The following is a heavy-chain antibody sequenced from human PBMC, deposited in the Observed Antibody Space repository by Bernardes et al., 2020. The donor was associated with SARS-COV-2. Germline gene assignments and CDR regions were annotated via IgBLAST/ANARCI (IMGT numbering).Heavy chain of an antibody. CDR1: GGSISSSSYY. CDR3: ARQSDTYYYYYGMDV. V-gene: IGHV4-39*01. CDR2: IYYSGST. J-gene: IGHJ6*02. D-gene: IGHD3-9*01. Sequence: SETLSLTCTVSGGSISSSSYYWGWIRQPPGKGLEWIGSIYYSGSTYYNLSLKSRVTISVDTSKNQFSLKLSSVTAADTAVYYCARQSDTYYYYYGMDVWGQGTTVTVSS.